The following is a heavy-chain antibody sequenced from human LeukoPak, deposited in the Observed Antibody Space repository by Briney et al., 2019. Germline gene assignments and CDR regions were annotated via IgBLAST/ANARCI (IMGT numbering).Heavy chain of an antibody. CDR1: GFTFSSYW. Sequence: GGSLRLSCAASGFTFSSYWMSWVRQAPGKGLEWVANIKQDGSEKYYVDSVKGRFTISRDNAKNSLYLQMNSLRAEDTAVYYCAREARRYYYDSSGDFDYWGQGTLVTVSS. J-gene: IGHJ4*02. V-gene: IGHV3-7*01. D-gene: IGHD3-22*01. CDR3: AREARRYYYDSSGDFDY. CDR2: IKQDGSEK.